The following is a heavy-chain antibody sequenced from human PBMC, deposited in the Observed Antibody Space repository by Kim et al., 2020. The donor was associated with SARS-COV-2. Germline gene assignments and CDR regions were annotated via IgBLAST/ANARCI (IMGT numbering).Heavy chain of an antibody. V-gene: IGHV3-33*01. CDR3: ARAPWTEAFDI. J-gene: IGHJ3*02. CDR2: K. D-gene: IGHD5-12*01. Sequence: KYYADSVKGRFTISRDNSKNTLYLQMNSLRAEDTAVYYCARAPWTEAFDIWGQGTMVTVSS.